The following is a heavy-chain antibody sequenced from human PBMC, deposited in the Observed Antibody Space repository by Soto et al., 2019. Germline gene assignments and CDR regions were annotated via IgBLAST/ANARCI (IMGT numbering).Heavy chain of an antibody. V-gene: IGHV3-33*01. CDR2: IWYDGTNK. CDR1: GFTFSSYG. CDR3: ARENEVTSHFDY. J-gene: IGHJ4*02. Sequence: QVQLVESGGGVVQPGRSLRLSCAASGFTFSSYGMHWVRQAPGKGLEWVAVIWYDGTNKYYADSVKGRFTISRDNSKNTLYLQMNSLRAEDTAVYYGARENEVTSHFDYWGQGTLVTVSS. D-gene: IGHD4-4*01.